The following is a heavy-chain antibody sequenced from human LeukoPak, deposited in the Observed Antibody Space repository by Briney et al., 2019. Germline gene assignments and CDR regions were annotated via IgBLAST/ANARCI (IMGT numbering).Heavy chain of an antibody. V-gene: IGHV3-23*01. CDR2: ISDFGGST. CDR3: AKNGGPHGMDV. CDR1: GFTFSSYA. D-gene: IGHD3-16*01. Sequence: PGGSLRLSCAASGFTFSSYAMTWVRQAPGKGLDWVSSISDFGGSTYYADSVKGRFTISRDNAKNSLHLQMNSLRVEDTAVYYCAKNGGPHGMDVWGQGTTVTVSS. J-gene: IGHJ6*02.